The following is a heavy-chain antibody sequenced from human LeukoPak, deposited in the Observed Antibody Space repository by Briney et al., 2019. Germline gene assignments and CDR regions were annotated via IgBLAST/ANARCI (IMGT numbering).Heavy chain of an antibody. CDR1: GGSISSTSY. CDR2: ILYSGST. J-gene: IGHJ5*02. Sequence: SETLSLTCIVFGGSISSTSYWGWIRQPPGKGLEWIGTILYSGSTFYNPSLKSRVTISVDTSKNQFSLKLNSVTAADTAVYYCARQEVGAGYCSSTSCAEPHWFDPWGQGTLVTVSS. V-gene: IGHV4-39*01. D-gene: IGHD2-2*01. CDR3: ARQEVGAGYCSSTSCAEPHWFDP.